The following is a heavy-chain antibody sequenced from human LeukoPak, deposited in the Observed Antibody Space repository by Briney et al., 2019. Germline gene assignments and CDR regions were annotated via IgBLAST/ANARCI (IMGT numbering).Heavy chain of an antibody. CDR3: AKDIGPNSEYYDFWSGSLAYGMDV. CDR2: ISWNSGSI. Sequence: GGSLRLSCAASGFTFDDYAMHWVRQAPGKGLEWVSGISWNSGSIGYADSVEGRFTISRDNAKNSLYLQMNSLRAEDTALYYCAKDIGPNSEYYDFWSGSLAYGMDVWGQGTTVTVSS. J-gene: IGHJ6*02. D-gene: IGHD3-3*01. V-gene: IGHV3-9*01. CDR1: GFTFDDYA.